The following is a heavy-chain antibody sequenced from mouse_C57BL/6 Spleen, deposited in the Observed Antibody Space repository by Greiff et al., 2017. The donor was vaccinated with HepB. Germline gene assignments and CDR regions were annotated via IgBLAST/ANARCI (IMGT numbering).Heavy chain of an antibody. Sequence: EVQLVESGGGLVKPGGSLKLSCAASGFTFSDYGMHWVRQAPEKGLEWVAYISSGSSTIYYADTVKGRFTISRDNAKNTLFLQMTSLRSEDTAMYYCARDYYGSRGYFDYWGQGTTLTVSS. J-gene: IGHJ2*01. D-gene: IGHD1-1*01. CDR1: GFTFSDYG. V-gene: IGHV5-17*01. CDR3: ARDYYGSRGYFDY. CDR2: ISSGSSTI.